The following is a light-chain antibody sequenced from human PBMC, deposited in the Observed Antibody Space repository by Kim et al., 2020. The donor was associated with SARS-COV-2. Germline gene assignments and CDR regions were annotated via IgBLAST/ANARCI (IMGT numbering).Light chain of an antibody. V-gene: IGLV3-1*01. CDR2: QDS. Sequence: SYELTQPPSVSVSPGQTASITCSGDKLGDKYACWYQQKPGQSPVLLIYQDSKRPSGIPERFSGSNSGNTATLTISGTQAMDEADYYCQAWDSRVFGGGTQLTVL. CDR3: QAWDSRV. CDR1: KLGDKY. J-gene: IGLJ2*01.